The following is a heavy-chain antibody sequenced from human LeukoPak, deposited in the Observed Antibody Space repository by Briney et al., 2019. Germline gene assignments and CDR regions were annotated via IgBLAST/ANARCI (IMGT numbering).Heavy chain of an antibody. Sequence: PGGSLRLSCAASGFTFSSYWMSWVRQAPGKGLEWVANIKQDGSEKYYVDSVKGRFTISRDNAKNSLYLQMNSLRAEDTAVYYCASGGVAVAGILSYWGQGTLVTVSS. V-gene: IGHV3-7*01. J-gene: IGHJ4*02. D-gene: IGHD6-19*01. CDR2: IKQDGSEK. CDR3: ASGGVAVAGILSY. CDR1: GFTFSSYW.